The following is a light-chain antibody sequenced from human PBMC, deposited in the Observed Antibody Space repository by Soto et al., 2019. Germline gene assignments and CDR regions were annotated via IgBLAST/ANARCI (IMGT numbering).Light chain of an antibody. CDR2: GTS. Sequence: DILMTQSPATLSVSLGERATISCRASQSVSSNLAWYQQKPGQAPRLLIYGTSAMATGIPARFSGSGSGTEFSLTISSIEPEGSVVYYCQQPYNCPPLTFGQGTKVDI. V-gene: IGKV3-15*01. CDR1: QSVSSN. J-gene: IGKJ1*01. CDR3: QQPYNCPPLT.